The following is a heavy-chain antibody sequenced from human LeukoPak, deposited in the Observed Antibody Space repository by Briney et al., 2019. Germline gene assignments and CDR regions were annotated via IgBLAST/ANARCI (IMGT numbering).Heavy chain of an antibody. J-gene: IGHJ4*02. CDR1: GFTFSSYA. V-gene: IGHV3-23*01. Sequence: GGSLRLSCAASGFTFSSYAMSWVRQAPGKGLEWVSAISGSGGSTYYADSVKGRFTISRDNSKNTLYQQMNSLRAEDTAVYYCAKDAPMYYDILRPYDYWGQGTLVTVSS. CDR3: AKDAPMYYDILRPYDY. D-gene: IGHD3-9*01. CDR2: ISGSGGST.